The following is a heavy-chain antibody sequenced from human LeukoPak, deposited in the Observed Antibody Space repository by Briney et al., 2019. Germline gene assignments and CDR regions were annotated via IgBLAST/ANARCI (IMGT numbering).Heavy chain of an antibody. J-gene: IGHJ5*02. CDR1: GFTFSSYA. V-gene: IGHV3-30*04. Sequence: GGSLRLSCAASGFTFSSYAMHWVRQAPGKGLEWVAVISYDGSNKYYADSVKGRFTISRDNSKNTLYLQMNSLRAEDTAVYYCARGAVEMATKGNWFDPWGQGTLVTVSS. CDR2: ISYDGSNK. D-gene: IGHD5-24*01. CDR3: ARGAVEMATKGNWFDP.